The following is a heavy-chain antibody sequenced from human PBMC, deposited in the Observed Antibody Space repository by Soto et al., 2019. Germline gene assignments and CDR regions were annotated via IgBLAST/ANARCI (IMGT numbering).Heavy chain of an antibody. J-gene: IGHJ5*02. CDR2: IYHSGST. V-gene: IGHV4-30-2*01. Sequence: TLPLTCAVSGGSISSGGYSWSWIRQPPGKGLEWIGYIYHSGSTYYNPSLKSRVTISVDRSKNQFSLKLSSVTAADTAVYYGARGAVQLWAGGACDPWGQGTRLPV. CDR1: GGSISSGGYS. CDR3: ARGAVQLWAGGACDP. D-gene: IGHD5-18*01.